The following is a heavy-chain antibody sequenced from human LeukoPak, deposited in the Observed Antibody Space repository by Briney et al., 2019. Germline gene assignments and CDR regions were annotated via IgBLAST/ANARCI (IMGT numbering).Heavy chain of an antibody. CDR2: IYSGGST. J-gene: IGHJ6*02. CDR1: GFTVSSSY. V-gene: IGHV3-66*01. CDR3: ARDSTDHSSSWERDYFYYYGMDV. Sequence: GGSLRLSCAASGFTVSSSYMSWVRQAPGKGLEWVSVIYSGGSTYYADSVKGRFTISRDNSKNTLYLQMNSLRAEDTAVYYCARDSTDHSSSWERDYFYYYGMDVWGQGTTVTVSS. D-gene: IGHD6-13*01.